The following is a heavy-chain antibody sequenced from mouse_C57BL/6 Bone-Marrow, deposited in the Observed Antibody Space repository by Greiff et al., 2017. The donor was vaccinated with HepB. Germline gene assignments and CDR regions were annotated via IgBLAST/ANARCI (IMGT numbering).Heavy chain of an antibody. D-gene: IGHD2-2*01. CDR2: IDPEDGDT. CDR1: GFNIKDYY. V-gene: IGHV14-1*01. Sequence: EVQLQQSGAELVRPGASVKLSCTASGFNIKDYYMHWVKQRPEQGLEWIGRIDPEDGDTEYAPKFQGKATMTADTSSNTAYLQLSCLTSEDTAVYYCTTGEYGYLYYYAMDYWGQGTSVTVSS. CDR3: TTGEYGYLYYYAMDY. J-gene: IGHJ4*01.